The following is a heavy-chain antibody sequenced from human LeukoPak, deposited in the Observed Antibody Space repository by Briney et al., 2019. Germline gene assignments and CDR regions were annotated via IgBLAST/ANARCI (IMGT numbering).Heavy chain of an antibody. CDR2: IINSGGST. CDR3: AKDSFDY. CDR1: GFIFSSYG. Sequence: GGSLRLSCAASGFIFSSYGMHWVRQAPGKGLEWVSTIINSGGSTFYADSVKGRFTISRDNSKNTLYLQMNSLRAEDTAVYYCAKDSFDYWGQGTLVTVSS. J-gene: IGHJ4*02. V-gene: IGHV3-23*01.